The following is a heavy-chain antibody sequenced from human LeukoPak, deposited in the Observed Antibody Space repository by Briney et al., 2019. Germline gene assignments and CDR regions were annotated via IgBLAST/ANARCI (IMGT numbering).Heavy chain of an antibody. CDR2: IYYSGST. CDR3: ARENKRKGDY. D-gene: IGHD1/OR15-1a*01. Sequence: SETLSLTCTVSGGSILSSFDYWGWIRQPPGKGLEWIGSIYYSGSTYYNPSLKSRVTISVDTSKNQFSLKLSSVTAADTAVYYCARENKRKGDYWGQGTLVTVSS. J-gene: IGHJ4*02. V-gene: IGHV4-39*07. CDR1: GGSILSSFDY.